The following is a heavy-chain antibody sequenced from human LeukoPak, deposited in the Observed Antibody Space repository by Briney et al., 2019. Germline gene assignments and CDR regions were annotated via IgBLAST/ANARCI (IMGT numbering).Heavy chain of an antibody. D-gene: IGHD5-18*01. CDR3: VKDIGPGGTQLWSEIDY. CDR1: GFTFSSYW. Sequence: AGGSLRLSCAASGFTFSSYWMSWVRQAPGKGLEWAANIKQDGSEKYYVDSVKGRFTISRDNAKNSLYLQMNSLRAEDTASYYCVKDIGPGGTQLWSEIDYWGQGTLVTVSS. V-gene: IGHV3-7*03. J-gene: IGHJ4*02. CDR2: IKQDGSEK.